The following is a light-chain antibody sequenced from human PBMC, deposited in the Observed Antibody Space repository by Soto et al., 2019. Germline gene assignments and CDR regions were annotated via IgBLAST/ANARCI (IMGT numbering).Light chain of an antibody. CDR2: AAS. Sequence: DIQMTQSPSSLSASVGDRVTITCRASPSIGTYLNWYQHKVGKAPKLLIYAASSLQGGVPSRFSGSGSGTEFTLTINSLQPEDFANYFCQQSYVIPITFGQGTRLEIK. CDR3: QQSYVIPIT. J-gene: IGKJ5*01. CDR1: PSIGTY. V-gene: IGKV1-39*01.